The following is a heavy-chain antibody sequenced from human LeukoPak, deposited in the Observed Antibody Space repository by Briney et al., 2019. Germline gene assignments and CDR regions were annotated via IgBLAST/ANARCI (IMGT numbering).Heavy chain of an antibody. J-gene: IGHJ4*02. D-gene: IGHD1-7*01. CDR1: GFTFSTYA. Sequence: PPGGSLRLSCAASGFTFSTYAMSWVRQALGKGLEWVSAISGSGGSTYYADSVKGRFTISRDNSKNTLYLQMNSLRAEDTAVYYCARSSRELGGYAPWELMPPFDYWGQGTLVTVSS. CDR2: ISGSGGST. V-gene: IGHV3-23*01. CDR3: ARSSRELGGYAPWELMPPFDY.